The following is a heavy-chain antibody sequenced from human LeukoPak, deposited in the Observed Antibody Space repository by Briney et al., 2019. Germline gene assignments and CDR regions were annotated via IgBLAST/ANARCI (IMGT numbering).Heavy chain of an antibody. CDR3: ARGPYCSGGSCYSGRYYYYYYMDV. CDR2: INHSGST. Sequence: SETLSLTCAVYGGSFSGYYWSWIRQPPGKGLEWIGEINHSGSTNYNPSLKSRVTISVDTSKNQFSLKLSSVTAADTAVYYCARGPYCSGGSCYSGRYYYYYYMDVWGKGTTVTVSS. J-gene: IGHJ6*03. V-gene: IGHV4-34*01. CDR1: GGSFSGYY. D-gene: IGHD2-15*01.